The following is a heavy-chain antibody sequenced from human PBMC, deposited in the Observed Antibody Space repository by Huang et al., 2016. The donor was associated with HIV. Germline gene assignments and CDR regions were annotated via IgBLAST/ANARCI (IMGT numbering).Heavy chain of an antibody. Sequence: QQQLQQWGAGLLKPSETLSLTCAVYGGSFTNYYWGWIRQPPGKGLEWIGEIKNGGSTQYSPSLKSGVTISLDTSKNQVSLKLTSVSAADTAVYYCVRGPRYVSADWYARLRNYWFFDLWGRGSLVSVSS. V-gene: IGHV4-34*01. D-gene: IGHD3-9*01. CDR2: IKNGGST. J-gene: IGHJ2*01. CDR1: GGSFTNYY. CDR3: VRGPRYVSADWYARLRNYWFFDL.